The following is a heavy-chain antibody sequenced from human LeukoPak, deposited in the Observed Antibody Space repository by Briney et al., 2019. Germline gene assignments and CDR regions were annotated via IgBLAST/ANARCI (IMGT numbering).Heavy chain of an antibody. J-gene: IGHJ4*02. CDR2: INQDGSVK. V-gene: IGHV3-7*01. Sequence: GGSLRLSCAASGFAFSTYWMDWVRQAPGKGLEWVGNINQDGSVKHYVDSVRGRFTISRDNARNSVYLLMSALRVEDTAVYYCVFWGQGSLVTASS. CDR1: GFAFSTYW. CDR3: VF.